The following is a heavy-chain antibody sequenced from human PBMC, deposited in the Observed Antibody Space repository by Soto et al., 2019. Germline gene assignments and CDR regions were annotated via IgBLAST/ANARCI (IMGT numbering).Heavy chain of an antibody. D-gene: IGHD1-7*01. CDR3: VRDPWAATGTGNWFDP. CDR1: GYSFSDHR. J-gene: IGHJ5*02. CDR2: ITPWGPVT. Sequence: QVELVHSGPEVKKPGASVKVSCKASGYSFSDHRIHWVRQVPGQGFEWMGWITPWGPVTNVSPRFHGRVTMPSDMSKRTVNLELSSLTSEDTAVYYCVRDPWAATGTGNWFDPWGQGTLVSVSS. V-gene: IGHV1-2*02.